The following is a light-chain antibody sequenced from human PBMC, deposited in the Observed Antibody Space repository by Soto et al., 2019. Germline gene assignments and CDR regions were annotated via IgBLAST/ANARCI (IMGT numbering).Light chain of an antibody. Sequence: EVGLTQSPGTLSLSPGERATLSCRASQSISSSYFAWYQQKPGQAPRLLIHGTFTRATGIPARFSGSGSGTEFTLTISTLQSEDFAVYYCQQYNNWPWTFGQGTKVDIK. V-gene: IGKV3-15*01. J-gene: IGKJ1*01. CDR3: QQYNNWPWT. CDR2: GTF. CDR1: QSISSSY.